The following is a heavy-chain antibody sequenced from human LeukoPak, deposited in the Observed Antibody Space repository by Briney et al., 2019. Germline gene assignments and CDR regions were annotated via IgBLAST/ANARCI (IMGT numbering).Heavy chain of an antibody. Sequence: ASVKVSCKASGYTFTGYYMHWVRPAPGQGLEWMGWINPNSGGTNYAQKFQGRVTMTRDTSISTAYMELRSLRSDDTAVYYCARGTGLWGSYRYPFDYWGQGTLVTVSS. V-gene: IGHV1-2*02. D-gene: IGHD3-16*02. CDR1: GYTFTGYY. CDR2: INPNSGGT. CDR3: ARGTGLWGSYRYPFDY. J-gene: IGHJ4*02.